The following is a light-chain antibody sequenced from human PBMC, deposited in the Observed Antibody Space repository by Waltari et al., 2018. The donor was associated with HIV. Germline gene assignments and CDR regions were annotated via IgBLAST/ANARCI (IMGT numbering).Light chain of an antibody. CDR1: KLGDKY. CDR3: QAWDSNTGV. CDR2: QDS. J-gene: IGLJ2*01. V-gene: IGLV3-1*01. Sequence: SYELTQPPSVSVSPGQTASITCSGDKLGDKYTCWYQQKAGQSPVLVIYQDSKRPSGIPGRFSGSNSGNTATLTISGTHIMDDADYYCQAWDSNTGVFGGGTKLTVL.